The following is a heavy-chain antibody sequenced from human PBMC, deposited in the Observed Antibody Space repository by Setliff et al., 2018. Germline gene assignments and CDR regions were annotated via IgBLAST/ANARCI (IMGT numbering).Heavy chain of an antibody. D-gene: IGHD3-22*01. V-gene: IGHV1-69*11. J-gene: IGHJ4*02. CDR3: ARDTRDKYDSSGYYLSLDS. CDR2: IIPVLRTA. Sequence: GASVKVSCKASGGTFRTDGFSWVRQAPGQGLEWMGRIIPVLRTANYAQKFRGRVTITADEVARTAYMELSTLRSEDTAVYYCARDTRDKYDSSGYYLSLDSWGQGSLVTVSS. CDR1: GGTFRTDG.